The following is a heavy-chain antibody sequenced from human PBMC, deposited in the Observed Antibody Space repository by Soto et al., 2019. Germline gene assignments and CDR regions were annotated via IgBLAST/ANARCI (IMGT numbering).Heavy chain of an antibody. J-gene: IGHJ6*02. CDR1: GGTFSSYA. CDR3: ARVVVVVAATGEDYYYYGMDV. V-gene: IGHV1-69*13. D-gene: IGHD2-15*01. Sequence: SVKVSCKASGGTFSSYAISWVRQAPGQGLEWMGGIIPIFGTANYAQKFQGRVTITADESTSTAYMELSSLRSEDTAVYYCARVVVVVAATGEDYYYYGMDVWGQGTTVTVSS. CDR2: IIPIFGTA.